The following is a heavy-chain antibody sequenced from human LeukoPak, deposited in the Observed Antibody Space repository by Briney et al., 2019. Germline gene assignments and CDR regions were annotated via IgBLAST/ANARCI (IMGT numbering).Heavy chain of an antibody. D-gene: IGHD6-19*01. CDR1: GFTFDDYG. J-gene: IGHJ4*02. CDR3: ARDWRSGYSIDN. Sequence: GSLRLSCAASGFTFDDYGMSWVRQVPGRGLEWGSGITWNADNTCYAEAVKGRFTISRDNAKNSLYLQMNSLRAEDTALYYCARDWRSGYSIDNWGQGTLVTVSS. V-gene: IGHV3-20*04. CDR2: ITWNADNT.